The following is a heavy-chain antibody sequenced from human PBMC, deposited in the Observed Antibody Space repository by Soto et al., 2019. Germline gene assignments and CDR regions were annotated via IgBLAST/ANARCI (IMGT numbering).Heavy chain of an antibody. CDR2: ISSSSSYI. Sequence: PGGSLRLSCAASGFTFSSYSMNWVRQAPGKGLEWVSSISSSSSYIYYADSVKGRFTISRDNAKNSLYLQMNSLRAEDTAVYYCAREVVPAAVFYYGMDVWGQGTTVTVSS. D-gene: IGHD2-2*01. CDR3: AREVVPAAVFYYGMDV. CDR1: GFTFSSYS. J-gene: IGHJ6*02. V-gene: IGHV3-21*01.